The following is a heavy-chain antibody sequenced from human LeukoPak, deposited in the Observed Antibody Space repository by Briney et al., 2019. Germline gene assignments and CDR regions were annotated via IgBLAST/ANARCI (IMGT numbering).Heavy chain of an antibody. J-gene: IGHJ4*02. V-gene: IGHV4-31*03. Sequence: PSETLSLTCTVSGGSISSGGYYWSWIRQHPGKGLEWIGYIYYSGSTYYNPSLKSRVTISVDTSKNQFSLKLSSVTAADTAVYYCARARTLRMMEGVFDHWGQGTLVTVSS. D-gene: IGHD2/OR15-2a*01. CDR1: GGSISSGGYY. CDR2: IYYSGST. CDR3: ARARTLRMMEGVFDH.